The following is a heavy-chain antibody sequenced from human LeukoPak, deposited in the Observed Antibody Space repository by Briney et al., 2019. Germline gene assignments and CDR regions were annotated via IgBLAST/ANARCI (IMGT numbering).Heavy chain of an antibody. CDR2: IIPIFGTA. CDR3: ARKRRVYGDPINYFDY. J-gene: IGHJ4*02. V-gene: IGHV1-69*01. CDR1: GGTFSSYA. Sequence: GASVKVSCKASGGTFSSYAISWVRQAPGQGLEWMGGIIPIFGTANYAQKFQGRVTITADESTSTAYMELSSLRSEDTAVYYCARKRRVYGDPINYFDYWGQGTLVTVSS. D-gene: IGHD4-17*01.